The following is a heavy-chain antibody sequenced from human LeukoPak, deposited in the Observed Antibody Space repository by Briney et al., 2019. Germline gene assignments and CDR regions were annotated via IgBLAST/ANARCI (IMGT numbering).Heavy chain of an antibody. CDR2: INPNSGGT. CDR1: GYTLTELS. CDR3: AREVTLRTGDLDY. J-gene: IGHJ4*02. Sequence: ASVKVSCKVSGYTLTELSMHWVRQAPGQGLEWMGWINPNSGGTNYAQKFQGRVTMTRDTSISTAYMELSRLRSDDTAVYYCAREVTLRTGDLDYWGQGTLVTVSS. V-gene: IGHV1-2*02. D-gene: IGHD7-27*01.